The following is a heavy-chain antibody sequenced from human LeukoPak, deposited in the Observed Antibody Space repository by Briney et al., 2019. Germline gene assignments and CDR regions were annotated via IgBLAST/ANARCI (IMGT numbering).Heavy chain of an antibody. V-gene: IGHV4-34*01. D-gene: IGHD3-3*01. CDR2: INHSGST. Sequence: SETLSLTCAVYGGSFSGYYWSWIRQPPGKGLEWIGEINHSGSTNYNPSLKSRVTISVDTSKNQFSPKLSSVTAADTAVYYCARGRITIFGVVITRRWFDPWGQGTLVTVSS. CDR1: GGSFSGYY. CDR3: ARGRITIFGVVITRRWFDP. J-gene: IGHJ5*02.